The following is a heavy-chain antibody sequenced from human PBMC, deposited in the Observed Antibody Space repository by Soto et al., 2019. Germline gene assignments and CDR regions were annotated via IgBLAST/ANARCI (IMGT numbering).Heavy chain of an antibody. CDR1: GYTFKRGG. D-gene: IGHD3-16*01. J-gene: IGHJ4*02. Sequence: TSAKATSKDSGYTFKRGGLSWVRQAPGQGLEWMGWISAYNGNTDYAQKLQGRVTMTTDTSTSTAYMELRSLRSDDTAVYYCARGDWYFDYWGQGTLVTVSS. V-gene: IGHV1-18*01. CDR3: ARGDWYFDY. CDR2: ISAYNGNT.